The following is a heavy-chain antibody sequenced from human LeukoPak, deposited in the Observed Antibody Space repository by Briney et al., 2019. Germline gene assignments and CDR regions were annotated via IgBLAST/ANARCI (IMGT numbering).Heavy chain of an antibody. CDR2: INPNSGGT. CDR1: GYTFTGYY. J-gene: IGHJ4*02. V-gene: IGHV1-2*04. Sequence: VSVKVSCKASGYTFTGYYMHWVRQAPGQGLEWMGWINPNSGGTNYAQKFQGWVTMTRDTSISTAYMELSRLRSDDTAVYYCARGRPMVRGVTDLYYFDYWGQGTLVTVSS. CDR3: ARGRPMVRGVTDLYYFDY. D-gene: IGHD3-10*01.